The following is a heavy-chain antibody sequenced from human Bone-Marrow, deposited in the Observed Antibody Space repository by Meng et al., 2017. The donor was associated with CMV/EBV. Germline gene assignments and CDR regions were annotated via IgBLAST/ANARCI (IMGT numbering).Heavy chain of an antibody. CDR3: ARVVRSITGTIFDY. CDR2: IYYSGST. Sequence: SETLSLTCTVSGVSISSYYWSWIRQPPGKGLECIGYIYYSGSTNYNPSLKSRVTISVDTSKNQFSRKLSSVTAADTAVYYCARVVRSITGTIFDYWGQGTRVTVSS. CDR1: GVSISSYY. J-gene: IGHJ4*02. V-gene: IGHV4-59*01. D-gene: IGHD1-20*01.